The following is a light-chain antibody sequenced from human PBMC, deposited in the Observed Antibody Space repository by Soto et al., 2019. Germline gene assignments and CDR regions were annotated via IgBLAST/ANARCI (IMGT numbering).Light chain of an antibody. V-gene: IGKV3-20*01. CDR1: QSVSSSY. CDR2: GAS. CDR3: QQYGSSPYT. J-gene: IGKJ2*01. Sequence: EIVLTQSPGTLSLSPGERATLSCRASQSVSSSYLAWYQQKPGQAPRLLIYGASSRATGIPDRFSGSGSGPDFNLTISRLEPEDSAVYYCQQYGSSPYTFGQGTKLEIK.